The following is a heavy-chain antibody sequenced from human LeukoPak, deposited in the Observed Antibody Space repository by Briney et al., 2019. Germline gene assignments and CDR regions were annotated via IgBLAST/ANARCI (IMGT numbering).Heavy chain of an antibody. CDR3: ARLTWGFWFDP. D-gene: IGHD7-27*01. V-gene: IGHV4-59*08. Sequence: SETLSLTCTVSGGSISSYYWSWIRQPPGKGLEWIGYIYYSGGTNYNPSLKSRVTISVDTSKNQFSLKLSSVTAADTAVYYCARLTWGFWFDPWGQGTLVTVSS. J-gene: IGHJ5*02. CDR1: GGSISSYY. CDR2: IYYSGGT.